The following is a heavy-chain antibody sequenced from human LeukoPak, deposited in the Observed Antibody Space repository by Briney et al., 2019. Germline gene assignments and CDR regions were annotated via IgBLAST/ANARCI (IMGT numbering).Heavy chain of an antibody. D-gene: IGHD6-6*01. CDR3: ARLASSSSRSVDY. CDR2: IWPGDSDT. V-gene: IGHV5-51*01. CDR1: GYSFTRYW. Sequence: GESLKISCKGSGYSFTRYWIGWVRQMPGKGLEWMGIIWPGDSDTRYSPSFQGQVTISADKSISTAYLQWCSLRASDSAMFYCARLASSSSRSVDYWGQETLVTVSS. J-gene: IGHJ4*02.